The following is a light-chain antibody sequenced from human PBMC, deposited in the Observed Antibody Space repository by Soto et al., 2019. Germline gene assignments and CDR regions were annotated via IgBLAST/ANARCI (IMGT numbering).Light chain of an antibody. J-gene: IGKJ5*01. V-gene: IGKV3-15*01. CDR3: QQYNKWPPIT. Sequence: VLTQSPATLSVSPLEIATLSCRASQSVSIKLAWYQQKPGQAPRLLIYDTSTRATGIPARFSGSGSGTEFTLTISSLQSEDFAVYYCQQYNKWPPITFGQGTRLEIK. CDR2: DTS. CDR1: QSVSIK.